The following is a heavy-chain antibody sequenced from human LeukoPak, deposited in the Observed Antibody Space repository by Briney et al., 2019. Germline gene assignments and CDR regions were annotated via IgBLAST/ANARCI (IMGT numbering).Heavy chain of an antibody. J-gene: IGHJ3*02. CDR3: ATDRGRHSGSYPDAFDI. Sequence: ASVKVSCKASGYTFTSYGISWVRQAPGQGLEWMGWISAYNGNTNYAQKFQGRVTTTRYTSISTAYMELSRLRSDDTAVYYCATDRGRHSGSYPDAFDIWGQGTMVTVSS. V-gene: IGHV1-18*01. CDR2: ISAYNGNT. D-gene: IGHD1-26*01. CDR1: GYTFTSYG.